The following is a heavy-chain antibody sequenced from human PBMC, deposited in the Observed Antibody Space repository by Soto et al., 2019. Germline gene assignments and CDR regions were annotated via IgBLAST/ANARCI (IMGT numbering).Heavy chain of an antibody. V-gene: IGHV4-59*08. J-gene: IGHJ3*02. CDR3: ARTGTGDAFDI. D-gene: IGHD1-1*01. CDR2: IYYSGST. CDR1: GGSISSYY. Sequence: PSETLSLTCTVSGGSISSYYWSWIRQPPGKGLEWIGYIYYSGSTNYNPSLKSRVTISVDTSKNQFSLKLSSVTAADTAVYYCARTGTGDAFDIWGQGTRVTVAS.